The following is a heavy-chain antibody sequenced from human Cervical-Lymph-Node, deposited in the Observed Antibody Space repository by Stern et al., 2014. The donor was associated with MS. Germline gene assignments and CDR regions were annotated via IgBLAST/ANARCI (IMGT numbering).Heavy chain of an antibody. Sequence: QVQLVESGAEVKKPGSSVKVSCKASGGTFSSYAISWVRQAPGQGLEWMGGIIPIFGTANYAQKFQGRVTITADKSTSTAYMELSSLRSEDTAVYYCARVTYYDFWSGYANYYYYGMDVWGQGTTVTVSS. CDR2: IIPIFGTA. D-gene: IGHD3-3*01. CDR3: ARVTYYDFWSGYANYYYYGMDV. CDR1: GGTFSSYA. V-gene: IGHV1-69*06. J-gene: IGHJ6*02.